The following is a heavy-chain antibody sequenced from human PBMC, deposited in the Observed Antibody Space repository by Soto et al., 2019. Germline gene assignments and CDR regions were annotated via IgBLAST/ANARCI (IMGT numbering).Heavy chain of an antibody. CDR2: MNPNSGNT. V-gene: IGHV1-8*01. CDR3: ARAPSLRRQFRTTGTTTYYFDY. D-gene: IGHD1-7*01. CDR1: GYTFTNYD. Sequence: GASVKVSCKASGYTFTNYDINWVRQATGQGLEWMGWMNPNSGNTGYAQKFQGRVTMTRNTSISTAYMELSSLRSEDTAVYYCARAPSLRRQFRTTGTTTYYFDYWGQGTLVTVS. J-gene: IGHJ4*02.